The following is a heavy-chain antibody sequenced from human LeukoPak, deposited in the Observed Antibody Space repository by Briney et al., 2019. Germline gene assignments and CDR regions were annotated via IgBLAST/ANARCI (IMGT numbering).Heavy chain of an antibody. D-gene: IGHD5-24*01. V-gene: IGHV1-2*02. CDR3: ARDPDRWLQFRLYYYYGMDV. CDR1: GGTFSSYA. Sequence: ASVKVSCKASGGTFSSYAISWVRQPPGQGLEWMGWINPNSGGTNYDQQFQCSVTLTRDTSIRTDYLELSRLRSDDTAAYYCARDPDRWLQFRLYYYYGMDVWGQGTTVTVSS. J-gene: IGHJ6*02. CDR2: INPNSGGT.